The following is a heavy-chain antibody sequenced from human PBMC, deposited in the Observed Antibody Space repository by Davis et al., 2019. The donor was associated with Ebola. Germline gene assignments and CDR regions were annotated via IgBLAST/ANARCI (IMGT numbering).Heavy chain of an antibody. CDR1: GFTFGDYA. CDR3: TRVKTGYCSGGSCYSGWWFDP. V-gene: IGHV3-49*04. CDR2: IRSKAYGGTT. Sequence: GSLRLSCTASGFTFGDYAMSWVRQAPGKGLEWVGFIRSKAYGGTTEYAASVKGRFTISRDDSKSIAYLQMNSLKTEDTAVYYCTRVKTGYCSGGSCYSGWWFDPWGQGTLVTVSS. J-gene: IGHJ5*02. D-gene: IGHD2-15*01.